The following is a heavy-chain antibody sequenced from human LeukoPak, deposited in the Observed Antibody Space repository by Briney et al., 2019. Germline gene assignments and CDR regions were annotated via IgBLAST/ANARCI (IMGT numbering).Heavy chain of an antibody. CDR3: ASGLDTGY. J-gene: IGHJ4*02. CDR1: GFTFSSYW. CDR2: INQDGSER. V-gene: IGHV3-7*03. Sequence: GGSLRLSCAASGFTFSSYWMHWVRQAPGKGLEWVANINQDGSERYFVDSVKGRFTISRDNAKNSLYLQMNSLRVDDTAVYYCASGLDTGYWGQGTLVTVSS. D-gene: IGHD3-22*01.